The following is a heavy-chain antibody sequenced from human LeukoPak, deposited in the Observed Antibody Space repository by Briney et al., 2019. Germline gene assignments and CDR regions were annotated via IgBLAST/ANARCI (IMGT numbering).Heavy chain of an antibody. CDR2: INPNSGGT. V-gene: IGHV1-2*02. D-gene: IGHD2-2*01. J-gene: IGHJ4*02. CDR3: ARGEAPRYCSSTSCPGDY. CDR1: GYTFTGYC. Sequence: ASVKVSCKASGYTFTGYCMHWVRQAPGQGLEWMGWINPNSGGTNYAQKFQGRVTMTRDTSISTAYMELSRLRSDDTAVYYCARGEAPRYCSSTSCPGDYWGQGTLVTVSS.